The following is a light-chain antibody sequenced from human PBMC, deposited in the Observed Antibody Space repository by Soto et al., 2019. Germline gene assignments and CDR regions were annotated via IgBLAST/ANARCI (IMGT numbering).Light chain of an antibody. V-gene: IGLV2-14*01. CDR1: SSDVVGYNY. Sequence: QSALTQPASVSGSLGQSIPISCTGTSSDVVGYNYVCWFQQHPGKAPKLTIYEVSNRPSGVSSRFSGSKSGNTASLTISGLQAEDEAYYYCSSYRSSGIPLVFGTGTKLTVL. CDR3: SSYRSSGIPLV. J-gene: IGLJ1*01. CDR2: EVS.